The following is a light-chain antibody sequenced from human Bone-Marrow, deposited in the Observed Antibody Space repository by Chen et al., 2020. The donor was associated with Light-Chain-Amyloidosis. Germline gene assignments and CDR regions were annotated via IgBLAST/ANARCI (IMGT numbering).Light chain of an antibody. CDR2: EVT. CDR1: SSDVGGDNH. Sequence: QSALFQPAPVSGSPGQSMTISCTGTSSDVGGDNHVSWYQQHPNKAPQLMIYEVTNRPSWVPDRFSGSKSDNTASLTISGLQTEDEADYFCSSYTITNTLVFGSGTRVTVL. J-gene: IGLJ1*01. V-gene: IGLV2-14*01. CDR3: SSYTITNTLV.